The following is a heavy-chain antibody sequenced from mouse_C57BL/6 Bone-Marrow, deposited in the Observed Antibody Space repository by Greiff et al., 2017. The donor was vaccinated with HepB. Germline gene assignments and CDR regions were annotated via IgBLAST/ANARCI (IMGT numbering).Heavy chain of an antibody. D-gene: IGHD3-2*01. Sequence: VKVVESGPGLVAPSQSLSITCTVSGFSLTSYAISWVRQPPGKGLEWLGVIWTGGGTNYNSALKSRLSISKDNSKSQVFLKMNSLQTDDTARYYCASLDSRFAYWGQGTLVTVSA. CDR1: GFSLTSYA. CDR3: ASLDSRFAY. CDR2: IWTGGGT. J-gene: IGHJ3*01. V-gene: IGHV2-9-1*01.